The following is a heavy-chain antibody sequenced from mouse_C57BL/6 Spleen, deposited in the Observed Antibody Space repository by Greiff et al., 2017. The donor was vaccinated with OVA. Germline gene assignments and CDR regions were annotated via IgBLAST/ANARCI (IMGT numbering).Heavy chain of an antibody. J-gene: IGHJ4*01. CDR3: ARDDYYAMDY. V-gene: IGHV1-59*01. Sequence: QVQLQQPGAELVRPGTSVKLSCKASSYTFTSYWMHWVKQRPGQGLEWIGVIDPSDSYTNYNQKFKGKATLTVDTSSSTAYMQLSSLTSEDSAVYYCARDDYYAMDYWGQGTSVTVSS. CDR2: IDPSDSYT. CDR1: SYTFTSYW.